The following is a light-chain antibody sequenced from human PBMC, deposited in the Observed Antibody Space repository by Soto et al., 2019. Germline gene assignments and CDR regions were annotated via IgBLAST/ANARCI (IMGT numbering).Light chain of an antibody. CDR2: AAS. J-gene: IGKJ2*01. CDR3: QQCDNWPRHT. V-gene: IGKV1-9*01. Sequence: DIQLTQSPSFLSASVGDRVTITCRASQGISSYLAWYQQKPGKAPKLLIYAASTLQSGVPSRFSGSGSGTEFTLTISSLQPEDFATYYCQQCDNWPRHTFGQGTKLEIK. CDR1: QGISSY.